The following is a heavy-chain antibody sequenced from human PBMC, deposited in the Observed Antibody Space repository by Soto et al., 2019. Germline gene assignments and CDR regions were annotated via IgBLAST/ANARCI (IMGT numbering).Heavy chain of an antibody. V-gene: IGHV3-23*01. Sequence: PGGSLRLACAASGFTFSSYAMSWVRQAPGKGLEWVSAITGSGGSTYYADSVKGRFTISRDNSKNTLYLQMNSLRAEDTAIYYCAKDRVATTRYYCNSGMDIWGQGATVTVSS. J-gene: IGHJ6*02. CDR3: AKDRVATTRYYCNSGMDI. D-gene: IGHD5-12*01. CDR2: ITGSGGST. CDR1: GFTFSSYA.